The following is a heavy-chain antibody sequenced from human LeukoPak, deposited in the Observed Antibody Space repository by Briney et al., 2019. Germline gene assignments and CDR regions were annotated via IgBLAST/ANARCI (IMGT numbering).Heavy chain of an antibody. Sequence: ASVKVSCKASGHTFTSYAISWVRQAPGQGLEWMGGIIPIFGTANYAQKFQGRVTITADKSTSTAYMELSSLRSEDTAVYYCARRAAATIRAFDYWGQGTLVTVSS. CDR3: ARRAAATIRAFDY. D-gene: IGHD5-12*01. CDR2: IIPIFGTA. J-gene: IGHJ4*02. V-gene: IGHV1-69*06. CDR1: GHTFTSYA.